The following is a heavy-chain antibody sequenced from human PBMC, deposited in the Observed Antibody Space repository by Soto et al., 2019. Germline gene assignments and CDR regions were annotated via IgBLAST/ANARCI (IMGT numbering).Heavy chain of an antibody. CDR2: ISASDGST. D-gene: IGHD3-9*01. V-gene: IGHV3-23*01. J-gene: IGHJ4*02. Sequence: GGSLRLSCTASGFTFSTYAMTWVRQAPGKGLEWVSHISASDGSTSYADSVKGRFTISRDNSANTVYLQMNSLRAEDTAVYYCAKDLEKYYDIFTEYSAFDYRAQRTLDTGSS. CDR1: GFTFSTYA. CDR3: AKDLEKYYDIFTEYSAFDY.